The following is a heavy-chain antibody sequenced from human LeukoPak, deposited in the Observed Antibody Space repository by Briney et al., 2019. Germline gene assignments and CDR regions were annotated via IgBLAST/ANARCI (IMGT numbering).Heavy chain of an antibody. J-gene: IGHJ4*02. CDR1: GYTLTELS. D-gene: IGHD5-18*01. CDR3: ATNPPDTAMGPFDY. Sequence: ASVKVSCTVSGYTLTELSMHWVRQAPGKGLEWMGGFDPEDGETIYAQKFQGRVTMTEDTSTDTAYMELSSLRSEDTAVYYCATNPPDTAMGPFDYWGQGTLVTVSS. CDR2: FDPEDGET. V-gene: IGHV1-24*01.